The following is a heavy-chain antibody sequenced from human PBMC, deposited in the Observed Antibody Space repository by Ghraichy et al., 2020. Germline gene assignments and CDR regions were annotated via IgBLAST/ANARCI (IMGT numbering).Heavy chain of an antibody. V-gene: IGHV3-74*01. J-gene: IGHJ4*02. Sequence: GESLNISCAASGFTFSGHWMHWVRQAPGKGLVWVSFITNDGTKTNYADSVKGRFTISRDNAKNTLYLEMNSLRVDDTAGYYCTRDSPNSRFEYWGQGILVTVSS. D-gene: IGHD4-11*01. CDR3: TRDSPNSRFEY. CDR1: GFTFSGHW. CDR2: ITNDGTKT.